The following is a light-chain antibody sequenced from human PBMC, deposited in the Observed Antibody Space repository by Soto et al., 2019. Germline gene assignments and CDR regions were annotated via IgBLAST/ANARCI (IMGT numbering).Light chain of an antibody. CDR1: QSVSSY. V-gene: IGKV3-11*01. Sequence: EIGLTQSPATLSLSPGERATLSCRASQSVSSYLAWYQQKPGQAPRLLIYDASNRATGIPARFSGSGSGTDFTLTISSLEPEDFAVYFCQLYGSSPPRYTFGQGTKVDIK. CDR2: DAS. CDR3: QLYGSSPPRYT. J-gene: IGKJ2*01.